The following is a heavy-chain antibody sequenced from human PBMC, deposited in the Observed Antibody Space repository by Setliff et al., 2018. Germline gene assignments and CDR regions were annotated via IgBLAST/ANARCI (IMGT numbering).Heavy chain of an antibody. V-gene: IGHV4-61*02. CDR3: ARHVLGQQLVYNWFDP. Sequence: PSETLSLTCTVSGGSISSGSYYWSWIRQPAGKGLEWIGRIYTSGSTNYKPSLKSRVTISVDTSKNQFSLKLSSVTAADTAVYYCARHVLGQQLVYNWFDPWGQGTLVTVS. CDR1: GGSISSGSYY. J-gene: IGHJ5*02. D-gene: IGHD6-13*01. CDR2: IYTSGST.